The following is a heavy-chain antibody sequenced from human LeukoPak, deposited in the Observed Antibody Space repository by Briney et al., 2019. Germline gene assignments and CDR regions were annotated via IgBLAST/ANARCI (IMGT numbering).Heavy chain of an antibody. CDR1: GFTFSSYE. J-gene: IGHJ4*02. CDR2: ISSSGSTI. Sequence: PGGSLRLSCAASGFTFSSYEMNWVRQAPGKGLEWVSYISSSGSTIYYADSVKGRFTISRDNSKNTLYLQMSSLRAEDTAVYYCATVGHAATIDYWGQGTLVTVSP. CDR3: ATVGHAATIDY. D-gene: IGHD5-12*01. V-gene: IGHV3-48*03.